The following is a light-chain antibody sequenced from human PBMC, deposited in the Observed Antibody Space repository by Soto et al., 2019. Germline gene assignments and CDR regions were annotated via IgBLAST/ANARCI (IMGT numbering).Light chain of an antibody. CDR3: SSYSGTNYHYV. CDR2: EVS. V-gene: IGLV2-8*01. CDR1: SSDVGGYNY. J-gene: IGLJ1*01. Sequence: ALTQPPSASGSFGQSVTVSCTGTSSDVGGYNYVSWYQQHPGKAPKLMIYEVSERPSGVPDRFSGSKSGNTASLTVSGLQADDEADYYCSSYSGTNYHYVFGTGTKVTVL.